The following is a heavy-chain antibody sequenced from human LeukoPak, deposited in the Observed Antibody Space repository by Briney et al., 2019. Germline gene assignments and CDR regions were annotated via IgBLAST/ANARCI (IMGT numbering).Heavy chain of an antibody. CDR1: GFTFSSTW. CDR2: MNSDASTT. Sequence: GGSLGLSCAASGFTFSSTWMHWVRHTPGKGLVWVSRMNSDASTTNYADSVKGRFTVSRDNAKNTLFLQMNNLRAEDTAVYYCATAGRYYLDNWGQGTLVTVSS. J-gene: IGHJ4*02. CDR3: ATAGRYYLDN. V-gene: IGHV3-74*01.